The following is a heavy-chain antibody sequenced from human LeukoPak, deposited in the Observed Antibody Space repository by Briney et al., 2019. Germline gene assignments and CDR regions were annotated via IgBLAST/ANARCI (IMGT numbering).Heavy chain of an antibody. V-gene: IGHV4-59*01. Sequence: SETLSLTCTVSGGSISSYYWSWIRQPPGKGLEWIGYIHYSGSTNYNPSLKSRVTISVDTSKNQFSLKLSSVTAADTAVYYCARRHYDFWSGQPANWFDPWGQGTLVTVSS. CDR3: ARRHYDFWSGQPANWFDP. CDR1: GGSISSYY. CDR2: IHYSGST. J-gene: IGHJ5*02. D-gene: IGHD3-3*01.